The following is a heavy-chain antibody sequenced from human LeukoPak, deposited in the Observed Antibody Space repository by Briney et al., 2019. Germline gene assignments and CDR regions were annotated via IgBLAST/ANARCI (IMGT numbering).Heavy chain of an antibody. V-gene: IGHV6-1*01. CDR2: TYYRSKWYN. D-gene: IGHD2-8*02. CDR1: GDSVSSKSAA. J-gene: IGHJ4*02. CDR3: ARTTGHFDC. Sequence: SQTLSLTCAISGDSVSSKSAAWNRIRQSPSRGLEWLGRTYYRSKWYNEYAVSVKSRITINPDTSKNQFSLQLNSVAPEDTAVYYCARTTGHFDCWGQGTLVTVSS.